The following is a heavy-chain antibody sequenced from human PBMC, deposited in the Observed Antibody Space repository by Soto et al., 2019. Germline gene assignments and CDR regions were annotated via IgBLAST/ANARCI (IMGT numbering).Heavy chain of an antibody. J-gene: IGHJ4*02. CDR3: VHRRGAAAVAY. CDR1: GFSLTSSGVA. Sequence: QITLKESGPTLVKPTQTLTLTCSFSGFSLTSSGVAVGWVRQPPGKALEWLALIYWDDDERYFPSLQRRLTISKDTSKNQVVLTMTNMDPSDTGTYYCVHRRGAAAVAYWGQGTLVTVSS. V-gene: IGHV2-5*02. D-gene: IGHD6-13*01. CDR2: IYWDDDE.